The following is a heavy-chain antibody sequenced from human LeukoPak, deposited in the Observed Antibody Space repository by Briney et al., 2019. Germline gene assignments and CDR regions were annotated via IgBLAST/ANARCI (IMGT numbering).Heavy chain of an antibody. Sequence: GGSLRLSCAASGFTFSSYGMHWVRQAPGKGLEWVAVISYDGSKKYYADSVKGRFTISRDNSKNTLYLQMNSLRAEDTAVYYCAKVLLLLGSSASDYWGQGTLVTLSS. J-gene: IGHJ4*02. CDR2: ISYDGSKK. CDR3: AKVLLLLGSSASDY. D-gene: IGHD6-6*01. CDR1: GFTFSSYG. V-gene: IGHV3-30*18.